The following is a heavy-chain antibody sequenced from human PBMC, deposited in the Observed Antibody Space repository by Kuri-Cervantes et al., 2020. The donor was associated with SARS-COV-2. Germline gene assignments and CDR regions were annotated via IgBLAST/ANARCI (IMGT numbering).Heavy chain of an antibody. CDR2: INHSGST. V-gene: IGHV4-34*01. Sequence: SETLSLTCAVYGGSFSGYYWSWIRQPPGKGLEWIGAINHSGSTNYNPSLKSRVTISVDTSKNQFSLKLSSVTAADTAVYYGARHFTDSPPWCGEFKPTYYFDYWGQGTLVTVSS. CDR1: GGSFSGYY. CDR3: ARHFTDSPPWCGEFKPTYYFDY. D-gene: IGHD3-10*01. J-gene: IGHJ4*02.